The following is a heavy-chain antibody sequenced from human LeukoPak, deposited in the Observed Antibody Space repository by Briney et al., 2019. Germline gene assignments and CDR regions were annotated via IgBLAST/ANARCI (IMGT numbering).Heavy chain of an antibody. Sequence: SETLSLTCTVSAPSISSYYSSWIRHPPGKGLEWVGYIYFIGSTNYNPSLKSRVTISVDTSKIQFSLELSSVTAADTAVYYCARRSETTMVRGKLDYYYYMDVWGKGTTVTISS. D-gene: IGHD3-10*01. CDR2: IYFIGST. CDR3: ARRSETTMVRGKLDYYYYMDV. CDR1: APSISSYY. V-gene: IGHV4-59*01. J-gene: IGHJ6*03.